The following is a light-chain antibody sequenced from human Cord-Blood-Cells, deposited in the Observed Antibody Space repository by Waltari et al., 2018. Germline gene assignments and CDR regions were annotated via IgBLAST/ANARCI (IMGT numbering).Light chain of an antibody. CDR3: QQSYSTP. V-gene: IGKV1-39*01. CDR2: AAS. Sequence: DIQMTQSPSSLPASVGHKVTITCRASQSISSYLNWYQQKPGKAPKLLIYAASSLQSGVPSRFSGSGSGTDFTLTISSLQPEDFATYYCQQSYSTPFGGGTKVEIK. J-gene: IGKJ4*01. CDR1: QSISSY.